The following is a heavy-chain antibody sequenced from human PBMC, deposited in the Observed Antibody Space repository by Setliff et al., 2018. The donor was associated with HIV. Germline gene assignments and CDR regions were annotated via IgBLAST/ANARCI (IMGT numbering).Heavy chain of an antibody. CDR1: GGFFSGYY. J-gene: IGHJ6*03. CDR2: INHSGST. CDR3: ARDSFTVDYFMDV. Sequence: SETLSLTCAVYGGFFSGYYWSWIRQPPGKGLEWIGEINHSGSTNYNPSLKSRVTISVDTSKNQFSLKVNSVTAADTAVYFCARDSFTVDYFMDVWGKGTPVTVSS. D-gene: IGHD3-10*01. V-gene: IGHV4-34*01.